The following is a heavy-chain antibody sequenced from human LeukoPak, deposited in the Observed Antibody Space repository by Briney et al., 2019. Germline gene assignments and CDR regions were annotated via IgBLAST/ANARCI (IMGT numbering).Heavy chain of an antibody. V-gene: IGHV3-30*02. CDR3: ARHWGDCGGDCYSDY. CDR2: IRYDGSNK. CDR1: GFTFSSYG. D-gene: IGHD2-21*01. Sequence: GGSLRLSCAASGFTFSSYGMHWVRQAPGKGLEWVAFIRYDGSNKYYADSVKGRFTISRDNSKNTLYLQMNSLRAEDTAVYYCARHWGDCGGDCYSDYWGQGTLVTVSS. J-gene: IGHJ4*02.